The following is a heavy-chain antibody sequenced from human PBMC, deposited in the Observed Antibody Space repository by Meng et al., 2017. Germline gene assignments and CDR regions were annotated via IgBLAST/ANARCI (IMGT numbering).Heavy chain of an antibody. CDR1: GFTFSSYA. CDR2: ISYDGSNK. Sequence: QVQLVEFGGCVVQPARHLRLSCAASGFTFSSYAMHWVRQATGKGLEWVAVISYDGSNKYYADSVKGRFTISRDNSKNTLYLQMNSLRAEDTAVYYCAHFDYWGQGTLVTVSS. V-gene: IGHV3-30*01. CDR3: AHFDY. J-gene: IGHJ4*02.